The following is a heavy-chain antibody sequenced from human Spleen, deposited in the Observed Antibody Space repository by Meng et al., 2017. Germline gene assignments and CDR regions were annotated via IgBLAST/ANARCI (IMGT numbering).Heavy chain of an antibody. D-gene: IGHD3-10*01. CDR2: INAGDGNT. CDR1: GDTFSGYA. CDR3: AKDYFGSGFFNP. Sequence: QVQRVQSGAEVKKPGDSVQISCKASGDTFSGYAMNWVRQAHGQRLEWMGWINAGDGNTKYSRKFQGRVTITRDTSASTAYMEMSSLRSEDTAVYYCAKDYFGSGFFNPWGQGTLVTGSS. V-gene: IGHV1-3*01. J-gene: IGHJ5*02.